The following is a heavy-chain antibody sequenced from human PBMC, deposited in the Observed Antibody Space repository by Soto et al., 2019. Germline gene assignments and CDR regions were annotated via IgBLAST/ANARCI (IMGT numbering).Heavy chain of an antibody. CDR1: GFTFSSYA. V-gene: IGHV3-23*01. CDR3: AKARGGSYYNFDS. CDR2: ISGSGGST. Sequence: EVQLLESGGGLVQPGGSLRLSCAASGFTFSSYAMSWVRQAPGKGLEWVSAISGSGGSTYYADSVKGRFTISRDNSKNTLYLQMNSLRAEDTAVYYWAKARGGSYYNFDSLCQGTLVTVSS. D-gene: IGHD1-26*01. J-gene: IGHJ4*02.